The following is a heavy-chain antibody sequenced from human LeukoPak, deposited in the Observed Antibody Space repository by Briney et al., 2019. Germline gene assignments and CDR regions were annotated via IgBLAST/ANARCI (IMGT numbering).Heavy chain of an antibody. J-gene: IGHJ4*02. Sequence: PGGSLRLSCAASGFTFSTYWMHWVRQAPGKGLVWVSRINSDGYSTRYADSVKGRFTISRDNAKNSLYLQMNSLRAEDTAVYYCARDEGIAAAGTVYWGQGTLVTVSS. CDR1: GFTFSTYW. CDR2: INSDGYST. V-gene: IGHV3-74*01. D-gene: IGHD6-13*01. CDR3: ARDEGIAAAGTVY.